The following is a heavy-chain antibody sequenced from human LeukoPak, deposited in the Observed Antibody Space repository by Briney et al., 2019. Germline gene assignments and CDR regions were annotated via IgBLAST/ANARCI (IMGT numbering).Heavy chain of an antibody. V-gene: IGHV4-4*07. CDR1: GGSISSYY. CDR3: ARGPSGGCSSTSCLSFDY. CDR2: IYTSGGT. D-gene: IGHD2-2*01. J-gene: IGHJ4*02. Sequence: PSETLSLTCTVSGGSISSYYWSWIRQPAGKGLEWIGRIYTSGGTNYNPSLKSRVTMSVDTSKNQFSLKLSSVTAADTAVYYCARGPSGGCSSTSCLSFDYWGQGTLVTVSS.